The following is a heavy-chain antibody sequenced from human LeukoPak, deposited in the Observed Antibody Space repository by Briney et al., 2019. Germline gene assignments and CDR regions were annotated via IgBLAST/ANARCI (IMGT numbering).Heavy chain of an antibody. V-gene: IGHV4-34*01. CDR2: INHSGST. CDR3: ARGFGGYSYGGTLDWFDP. J-gene: IGHJ5*02. D-gene: IGHD5-18*01. CDR1: GXSFSGYY. Sequence: SETLSLTCAVYGXSFSGYYWSWIRQPPGKGQELIGEINHSGSTNYNPSLKSRVTISVDTSKNQFSLKLSSVTAADTAVYYCARGFGGYSYGGTLDWFDPWGQGTLVTVSS.